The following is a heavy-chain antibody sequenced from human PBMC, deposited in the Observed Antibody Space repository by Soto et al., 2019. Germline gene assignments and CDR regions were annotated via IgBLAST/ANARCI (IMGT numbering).Heavy chain of an antibody. CDR1: GYTFTSYY. J-gene: IGHJ5*02. CDR2: INPRGGST. CDR3: ARVALSGGGWLDP. Sequence: QVQLVQSGAEVKKPGASVNVSCKASGYTFTSYYMHWVRQAPGQGLEWMGIINPRGGSTTYAQKLQGRVTVTRDTSTSTVYMELSNLRSDDTAIYYCARVALSGGGWLDPWGQGTLVTVSS. D-gene: IGHD1-26*01. V-gene: IGHV1-46*01.